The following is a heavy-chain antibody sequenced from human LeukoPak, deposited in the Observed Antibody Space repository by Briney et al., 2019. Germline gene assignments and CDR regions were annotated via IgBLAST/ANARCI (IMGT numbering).Heavy chain of an antibody. CDR1: GFTFNSYA. CDR3: AKPSITVAGIYLPLDY. D-gene: IGHD6-19*01. Sequence: GGSLRLSCAASGFTFNSYAMTWVRQAPGKGLEWVSVISSSDVSTYYAASVKGQFTISRDNSKNTLCLQMNSLRAEDTAVYYCAKPSITVAGIYLPLDYWGQGTLVTVSS. CDR2: ISSSDVST. V-gene: IGHV3-23*01. J-gene: IGHJ4*02.